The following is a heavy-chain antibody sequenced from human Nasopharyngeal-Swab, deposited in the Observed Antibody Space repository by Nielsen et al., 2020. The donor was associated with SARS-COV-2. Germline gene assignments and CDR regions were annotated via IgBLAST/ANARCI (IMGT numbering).Heavy chain of an antibody. Sequence: GSLRLSCVASGFSFSSYGMHWVRQAPGKGLEWVAIIGYDGSSKYHADSVQGRFTISRDNSKNTLYLQMNSLRPEDTAVYYCAKVASAGIDHWGQGALVTVSP. V-gene: IGHV3-30*02. J-gene: IGHJ4*02. CDR2: IGYDGSSK. CDR1: GFSFSSYG. D-gene: IGHD6-13*01. CDR3: AKVASAGIDH.